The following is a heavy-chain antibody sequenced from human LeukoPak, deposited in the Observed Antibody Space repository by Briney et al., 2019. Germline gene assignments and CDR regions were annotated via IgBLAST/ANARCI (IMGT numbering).Heavy chain of an antibody. CDR3: ARVLSGYSYAVFYY. CDR2: IYSTGST. J-gene: IGHJ4*02. D-gene: IGHD5-18*01. V-gene: IGHV4-59*01. CDR1: GGSISNYY. Sequence: SETLSLTCTVSGGSISNYYRSWIRQPPGKGLEWIGYIYSTGSTNYNPSLKSRVTISVDTSKNQFSLKLSSVTAADTAVYYCARVLSGYSYAVFYYWGQGTLVTLSS.